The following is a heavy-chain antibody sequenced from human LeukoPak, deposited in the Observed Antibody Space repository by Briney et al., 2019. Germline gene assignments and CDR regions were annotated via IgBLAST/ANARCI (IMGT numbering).Heavy chain of an antibody. CDR1: GGSISSGGYY. J-gene: IGHJ5*02. CDR3: ARRIAVAGTYNWFDP. V-gene: IGHV4-61*08. Sequence: SQTLSLTCTVSGGSISSGGYYWSWIRQPPGKGLEWIGYIYYSGSTNYNPSLKSRVTISVDTSKSQFSLKLSSVTAADTAVYYCARRIAVAGTYNWFDPWGQGTLVTVSS. CDR2: IYYSGST. D-gene: IGHD6-19*01.